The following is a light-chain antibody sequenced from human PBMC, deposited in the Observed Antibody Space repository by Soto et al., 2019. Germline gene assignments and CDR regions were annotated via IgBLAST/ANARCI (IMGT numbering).Light chain of an antibody. CDR1: QSVSSY. CDR3: QQRSNWLLT. J-gene: IGKJ4*01. CDR2: DAS. Sequence: EIVLTQSPATLSLSPGERATLSCRASQSVSSYLAWHQQKPGQAPRLLIYDASNRATGIPARFSGSGSGTDFTLTISSLEPEDFAVYYCQQRSNWLLTFGGGTKVDIK. V-gene: IGKV3-11*01.